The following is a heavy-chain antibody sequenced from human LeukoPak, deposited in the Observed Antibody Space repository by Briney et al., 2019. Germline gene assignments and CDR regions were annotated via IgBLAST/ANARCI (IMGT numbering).Heavy chain of an antibody. Sequence: SETLSLTCTVSGGSISSYYWSGVRQPPGKGVEGIGYIYYRGSTNYHPSLKSRVTISVDTSKNQFSLKLSSVTAADTAVYYCARDQYYYGSGSYGLDYWGQGTLVTVSS. J-gene: IGHJ4*02. V-gene: IGHV4-59*01. D-gene: IGHD3-10*01. CDR3: ARDQYYYGSGSYGLDY. CDR2: IYYRGST. CDR1: GGSISSYY.